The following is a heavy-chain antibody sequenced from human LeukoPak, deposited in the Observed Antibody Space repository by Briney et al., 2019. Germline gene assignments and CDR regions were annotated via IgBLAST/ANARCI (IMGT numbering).Heavy chain of an antibody. V-gene: IGHV1-69*13. CDR3: ARDSLPPLGCSSTSCYAGAYFDY. D-gene: IGHD2-2*01. Sequence: GASVRVSCKASGGTFSSYAISWVRQAPGQGLEWMGGIIPIFGTANYAQKFQGRVTITADESTSTAYMELSSLRSEDTAVYYCARDSLPPLGCSSTSCYAGAYFDYWGQGTLVTVSS. CDR2: IIPIFGTA. CDR1: GGTFSSYA. J-gene: IGHJ4*02.